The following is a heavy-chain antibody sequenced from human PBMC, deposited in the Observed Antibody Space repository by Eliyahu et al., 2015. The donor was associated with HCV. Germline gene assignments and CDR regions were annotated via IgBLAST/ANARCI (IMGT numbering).Heavy chain of an antibody. CDR2: INHSGST. Sequence: QVQLQQWGAGLLKPSETLSLTCAVYGGSFSGYYWSWIRQPPGKGLEWIGEINHSGSTNYNPSLKSRVTISVDTSKNQFSLKLSSVTAADTAVYYCASRGYCSSTSCPTPGYWGQGTLVTVSS. V-gene: IGHV4-34*01. CDR3: ASRGYCSSTSCPTPGY. D-gene: IGHD2-2*01. J-gene: IGHJ4*02. CDR1: GGSFSGYY.